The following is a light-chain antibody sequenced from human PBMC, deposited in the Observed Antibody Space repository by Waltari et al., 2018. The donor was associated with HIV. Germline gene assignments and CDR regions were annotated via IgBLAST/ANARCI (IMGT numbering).Light chain of an antibody. J-gene: IGLJ2*01. V-gene: IGLV2-14*03. CDR2: DGN. CDR3: SSYTNSDTVV. Sequence: QSALTTPPTVSGSPGQSITIPCTGNTSEVADYNYISWYQQHPAKATKLVILDGNNRPSGVSNRFSGAKSGNTASLTISGLQAEDEAYYYCSSYTNSDTVVCGGGTKVTVL. CDR1: TSEVADYNY.